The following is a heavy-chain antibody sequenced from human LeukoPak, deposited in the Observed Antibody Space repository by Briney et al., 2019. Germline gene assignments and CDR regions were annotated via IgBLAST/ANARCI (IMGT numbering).Heavy chain of an antibody. V-gene: IGHV3-30*02. CDR2: IRYDGSNK. D-gene: IGHD1-26*01. J-gene: IGHJ4*02. CDR1: GFTFSSYD. CDR3: AKGDWDSGYYFDY. Sequence: GGSLRLSCAASGFTFSSYDMTWVRQAPGKGLEWVAFIRYDGSNKYYADSVKGRFTISRDNSKNTLYLQMNSLRAEDTAVYYCAKGDWDSGYYFDYWGQGTLVTVSS.